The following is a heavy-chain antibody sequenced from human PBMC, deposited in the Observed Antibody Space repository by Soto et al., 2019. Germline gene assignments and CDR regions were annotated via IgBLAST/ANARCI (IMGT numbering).Heavy chain of an antibody. CDR1: GYTFTSYA. CDR2: INAGNGNT. V-gene: IGHV1-3*01. J-gene: IGHJ4*02. CDR3: ARYGLDSSGYWYYFDY. Sequence: ASVKVSCKASGYTFTSYAMHWVRQAPGQRLEWMGWINAGNGNTKYSQKFQGRVTITRDTSASTAYMELSSLRSEDTAVYYCARYGLDSSGYWYYFDYWGQGTLVTVSS. D-gene: IGHD3-22*01.